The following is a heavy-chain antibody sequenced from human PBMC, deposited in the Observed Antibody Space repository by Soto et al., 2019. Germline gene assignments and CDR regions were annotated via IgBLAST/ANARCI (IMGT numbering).Heavy chain of an antibody. CDR1: GDSIISSYY. J-gene: IGHJ6*02. Sequence: SETLSLTCTVSGDSIISSYYWSWIRQPPGKGLEWIGNIYNSGSTNYNPSLKSRVAISLDTSKNQFSLTLSSVTAADTAVYYCAREKTYYDFWSGGYTAPKGMDVWGQGTTVTVSS. CDR2: IYNSGST. V-gene: IGHV4-59*01. D-gene: IGHD3-3*01. CDR3: AREKTYYDFWSGGYTAPKGMDV.